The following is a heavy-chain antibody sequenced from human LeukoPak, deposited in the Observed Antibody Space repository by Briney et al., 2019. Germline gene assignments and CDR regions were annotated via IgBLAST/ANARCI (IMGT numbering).Heavy chain of an antibody. CDR2: IYTDGTT. D-gene: IGHD1-26*01. Sequence: PGGSLRLSCAASGFTVSSSYLTWVRQAPGKGLEWVSFIYTDGTTSYADSVKGRFTVSRDDAKNSLYLQMNSLRDEDTAVYYCARAGVGATSDYWGQGTLVTVSS. V-gene: IGHV3-53*01. CDR1: GFTVSSSY. J-gene: IGHJ4*02. CDR3: ARAGVGATSDY.